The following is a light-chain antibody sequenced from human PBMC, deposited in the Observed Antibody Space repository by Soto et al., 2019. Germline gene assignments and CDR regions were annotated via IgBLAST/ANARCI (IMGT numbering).Light chain of an antibody. CDR3: AAWDDTLSAL. CDR2: RNN. J-gene: IGLJ3*02. Sequence: QSVLTQPPSASGTPGQRVTISCSGSSSNIGSNHVYWYQHLPGTAPKLLIYRNNQRPSGVPDRFSGSKSGTSASLAISGLRSEDEADYYCAAWDDTLSALFGGGTKLTVL. CDR1: SSNIGSNH. V-gene: IGLV1-47*01.